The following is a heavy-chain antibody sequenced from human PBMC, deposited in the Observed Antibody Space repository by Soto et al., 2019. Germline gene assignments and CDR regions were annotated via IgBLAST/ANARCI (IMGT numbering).Heavy chain of an antibody. J-gene: IGHJ6*02. CDR1: GYTFTSYG. CDR2: ISAYNGNT. CDR3: ARDRGIVGATVYCGMDV. Sequence: ASVKVSCKASGYTFTSYGISWVRQAPGQGLEWMGWISAYNGNTNYAQKLQGRVTMTTDTSTSTAYMELRSLRSDDTAVYYCARDRGIVGATVYCGMDVWGQGTTVTSP. V-gene: IGHV1-18*01. D-gene: IGHD1-26*01.